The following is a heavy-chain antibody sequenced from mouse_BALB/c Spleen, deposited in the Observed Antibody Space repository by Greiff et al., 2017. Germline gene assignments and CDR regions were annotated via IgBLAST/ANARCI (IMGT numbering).Heavy chain of an antibody. V-gene: IGHV5-6-3*01. CDR2: INSNGGST. J-gene: IGHJ4*01. CDR1: GFTFSSYG. Sequence: DVKLVESGGGLVQPGGSLKLSCAASGFTFSSYGMSWVRQTPDKRLELVATINSNGGSTYYPDSVKGRFTISRDNAKNTLYLQMSSLKSEDTAMYYCATMDYWGQGTSVTVSS. CDR3: ATMDY.